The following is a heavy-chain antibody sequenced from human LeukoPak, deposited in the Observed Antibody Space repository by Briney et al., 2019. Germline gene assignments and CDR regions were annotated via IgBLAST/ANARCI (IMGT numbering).Heavy chain of an antibody. V-gene: IGHV4-34*01. Sequence: PSETLSLTCAVYGGSFSGYYWSWIRQPPGKGLEWIGEINHSGSTNYNPSLKSRVTISVDTSKNQFSLKLSSVTAADTAVYYCARGPSGYYDFWSDYYTGKKTHRFDPWGQGTLVTVSS. D-gene: IGHD3-3*01. CDR3: ARGPSGYYDFWSDYYTGKKTHRFDP. CDR1: GGSFSGYY. CDR2: INHSGST. J-gene: IGHJ5*02.